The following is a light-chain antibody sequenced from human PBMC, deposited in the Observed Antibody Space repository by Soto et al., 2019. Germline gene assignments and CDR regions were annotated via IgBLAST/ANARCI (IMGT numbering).Light chain of an antibody. Sequence: EIVLTQSPATLSLSPGERATLSCRASQSVSRYLAWYQQRPGQAPRLLIYDASNRATGVPARFSGSGSVTDFTLTISSLEPEEFAVYYCQQRTNWPLTFGGGTKVEIK. V-gene: IGKV3-11*01. CDR1: QSVSRY. CDR2: DAS. J-gene: IGKJ4*01. CDR3: QQRTNWPLT.